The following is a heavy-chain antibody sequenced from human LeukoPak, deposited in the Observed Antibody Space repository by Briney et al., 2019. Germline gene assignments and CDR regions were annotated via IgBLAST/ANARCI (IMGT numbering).Heavy chain of an antibody. CDR1: GYTFTDYY. Sequence: ASVTVSCKAFGYTFTDYYMHWVRQAPGQGLEWMGWINPNSGGTNYAQKFQGRVTMTRDTSISTAYMELSRLRSDDTAVYYCARETDYGGNSEHYFDYWGQGTLVTVSS. V-gene: IGHV1-2*02. CDR3: ARETDYGGNSEHYFDY. J-gene: IGHJ4*02. CDR2: INPNSGGT. D-gene: IGHD4-23*01.